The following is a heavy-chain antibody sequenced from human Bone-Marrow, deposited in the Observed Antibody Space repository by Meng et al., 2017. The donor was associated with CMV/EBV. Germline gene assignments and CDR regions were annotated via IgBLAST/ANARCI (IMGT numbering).Heavy chain of an antibody. D-gene: IGHD3-22*01. CDR1: GGSISSSSYY. CDR2: IYYSGST. Sequence: SETLSLTCTVSGGSISSSSYYWGWIRQPPGKGLEWIGSIYYSGSTYYNPSLKSRVTISVDKSKNQFSLRLSSLTAADTAVYYCARPSAYYYDPSGYYPRAFPDAFDIWGQGTMVTVSS. V-gene: IGHV4-39*07. CDR3: ARPSAYYYDPSGYYPRAFPDAFDI. J-gene: IGHJ3*02.